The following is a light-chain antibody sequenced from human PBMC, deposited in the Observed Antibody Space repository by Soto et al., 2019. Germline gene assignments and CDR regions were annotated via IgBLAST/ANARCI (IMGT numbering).Light chain of an antibody. CDR2: GAS. V-gene: IGKV3D-15*01. Sequence: SQSVSNNYLAWYQQKPGQAPRLLIYGASNRATGIPDRFSGSGSGTDFTLTISSLQSDDVAVYYCQQYNDWPQTFGQGTKVDIK. CDR3: QQYNDWPQT. J-gene: IGKJ1*01. CDR1: QSVSNN.